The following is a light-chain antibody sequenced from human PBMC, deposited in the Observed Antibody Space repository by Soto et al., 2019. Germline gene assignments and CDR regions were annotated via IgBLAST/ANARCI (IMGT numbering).Light chain of an antibody. CDR1: QSGSSN. CDR2: GAS. V-gene: IGKV3-15*01. Sequence: EIVRTQSQATLSVSPGERATLSGRASQSGSSNLAWYQQKPCQAPRLLIFGASTRATGVPVRFSGSGSARQFTHTISSLLYEDFAVYYCHQYNDGSVGTFGQGTKVGIK. J-gene: IGKJ1*01. CDR3: HQYNDGSVGT.